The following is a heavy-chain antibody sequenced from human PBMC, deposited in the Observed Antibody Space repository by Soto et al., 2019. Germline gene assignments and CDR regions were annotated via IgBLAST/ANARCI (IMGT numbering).Heavy chain of an antibody. CDR3: AHTKDSGSYRIDFDY. D-gene: IGHD1-26*01. CDR2: IYWDDDK. CDR1: GFSLSTSGVG. V-gene: IGHV2-5*02. Sequence: QITLKESGPTLVKPTQTLTLTCTFSGFSLSTSGVGVGWIRQPPGKALEWLALIYWDDDKRYSPSLKSRLTTTKDTPKNQVVLTMTNMDPVDTATYYCAHTKDSGSYRIDFDYWGQGTLVTVSS. J-gene: IGHJ4*02.